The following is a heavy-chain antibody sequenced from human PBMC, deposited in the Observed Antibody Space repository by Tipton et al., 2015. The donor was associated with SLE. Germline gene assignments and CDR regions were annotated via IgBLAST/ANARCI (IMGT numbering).Heavy chain of an antibody. Sequence: TLSLTCSVSGGSISIGGYYWSWIRQHPGKGLEWIGYIYYTGSTYYNPSLKSRLTISVDTSKNQFSLNLSSVTAADTAVYYCARGLGSGWYDEYFQHWGQGTLVTVSS. CDR1: GGSISIGGYY. CDR2: IYYTGST. J-gene: IGHJ1*01. V-gene: IGHV4-31*03. D-gene: IGHD6-19*01. CDR3: ARGLGSGWYDEYFQH.